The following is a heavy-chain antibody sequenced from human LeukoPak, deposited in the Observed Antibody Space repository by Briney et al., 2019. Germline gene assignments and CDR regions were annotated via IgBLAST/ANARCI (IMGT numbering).Heavy chain of an antibody. D-gene: IGHD2-15*01. Sequence: GGSLRLSCAASGFTFSSYGMHWVRQAPGKGLEWVAVIWYDGSNKYYADSVKGRFTISRDNSKNTLYLQMNSLRAEDTAVYYCARDGKAAACFDYWGQGTLVTVSS. J-gene: IGHJ4*02. CDR3: ARDGKAAACFDY. CDR2: IWYDGSNK. CDR1: GFTFSSYG. V-gene: IGHV3-33*01.